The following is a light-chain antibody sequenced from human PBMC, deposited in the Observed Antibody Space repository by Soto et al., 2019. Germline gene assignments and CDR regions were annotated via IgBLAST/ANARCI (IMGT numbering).Light chain of an antibody. CDR2: SAS. Sequence: EIVLTQSPGTLSLSPGERATLSCRASQTVSSNYLAWYQQTPDQAPRLLIYSASTRATGIPDRFSGSWSGTDFTLTISRLPPEDFAVYYCQQYSTSPLTFGGGTKVDIK. CDR1: QTVSSNY. CDR3: QQYSTSPLT. V-gene: IGKV3-20*01. J-gene: IGKJ4*01.